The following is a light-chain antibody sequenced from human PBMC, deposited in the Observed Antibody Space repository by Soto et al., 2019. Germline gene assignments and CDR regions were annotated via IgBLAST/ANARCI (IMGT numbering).Light chain of an antibody. CDR1: ALPNQY. CDR3: QSADSIGKYV. J-gene: IGLJ1*01. V-gene: IGLV3-25*02. CDR2: KDS. Sequence: SYELTQPPSVSVSPGQTARITCSGDALPNQYAYWFQQRPGQAPVLVIYKDSERPSGIPDRFSGSNSGTTVTLTISGVQPEDEADYSCQSADSIGKYVFGTGTKVTV.